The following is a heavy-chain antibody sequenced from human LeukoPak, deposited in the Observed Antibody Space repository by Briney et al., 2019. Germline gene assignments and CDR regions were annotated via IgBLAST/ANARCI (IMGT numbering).Heavy chain of an antibody. Sequence: ASVKVSCKASRYTFTSYDINWVRQATGQGLEWMGWINPNSGGTNYAQKFQGRVTMTRDTSISTAYMELSRLRSDDTAVYYCARVATMVRGVRFSPGVGYWGQGTLVTVSS. V-gene: IGHV1-2*02. CDR1: RYTFTSYD. CDR3: ARVATMVRGVRFSPGVGY. CDR2: INPNSGGT. J-gene: IGHJ4*02. D-gene: IGHD3-10*01.